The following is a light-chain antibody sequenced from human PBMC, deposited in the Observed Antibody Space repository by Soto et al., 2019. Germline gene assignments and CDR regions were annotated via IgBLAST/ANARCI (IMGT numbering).Light chain of an antibody. CDR3: QQDNNWPRT. V-gene: IGKV3-15*01. J-gene: IGKJ1*01. CDR2: SAS. Sequence: SPSPPLVCPGAIATLACRASQSVGIKLAWYQQKPGQAHRLLMYSASTRATGTAARFSGGGSGTDFTLTISSLQSEDFAVYYCQQDNNWPRTFGQGTKVEI. CDR1: QSVGIK.